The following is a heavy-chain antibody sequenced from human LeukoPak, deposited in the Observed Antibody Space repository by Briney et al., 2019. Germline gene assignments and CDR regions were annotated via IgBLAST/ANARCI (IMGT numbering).Heavy chain of an antibody. V-gene: IGHV1-2*02. J-gene: IGHJ4*02. CDR2: INPNSGGT. D-gene: IGHD3-16*02. CDR3: ARPHYDYVWGSYRTLIYFDY. CDR1: GYTFTGYY. Sequence: EASVKVSFKASGYTFTGYYMHWVRQAPGQGLEWMGWINPNSGGTNYAQKFQGRVTMTRDTSISTAYMELSRLRSDDTAVYYCARPHYDYVWGSYRTLIYFDYWGQGTLVTVSS.